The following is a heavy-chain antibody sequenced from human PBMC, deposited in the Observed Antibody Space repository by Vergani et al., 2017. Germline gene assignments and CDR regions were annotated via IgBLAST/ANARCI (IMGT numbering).Heavy chain of an antibody. CDR1: GYSFNTYW. D-gene: IGHD2-2*01. Sequence: VQPVQSGAEVKKPGESLRISCRASGYSFNTYWIGWVRQMPVKGLEWMGIISPHTGRTNTAQQFQDRVIMTTDTSTSTAYLSLGTLTSDDTAVYFCARNFLGRDIEVVPTAPFWLFDLWGRGTRVTVSS. CDR2: ISPHTGRT. CDR3: ARNFLGRDIEVVPTAPFWLFDL. J-gene: IGHJ2*01. V-gene: IGHV1-18*01.